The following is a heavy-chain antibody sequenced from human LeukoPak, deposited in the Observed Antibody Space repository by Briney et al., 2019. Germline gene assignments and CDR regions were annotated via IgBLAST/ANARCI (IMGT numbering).Heavy chain of an antibody. CDR1: GYIFTSYW. V-gene: IGHV5-51*01. D-gene: IGHD5-12*01. CDR2: IYPGDSDT. J-gene: IGHJ4*02. Sequence: GESLKISCQRSGYIFTSYWIGWVRQMPGKGLEWMGIIYPGDSDTRYSPSFQGQVTISADKSLNTAYLHWSSLKASDTAMYYCSRRYSGYEYFEYWGQGTLVTVSS. CDR3: SRRYSGYEYFEY.